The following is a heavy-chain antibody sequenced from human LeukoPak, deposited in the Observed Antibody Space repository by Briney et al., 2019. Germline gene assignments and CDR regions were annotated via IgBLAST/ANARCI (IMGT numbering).Heavy chain of an antibody. Sequence: GGSLRLSCAASGFTFSSYAMSWVRQAPGKGLEWVANIKQDGSEKYYVDSVKGRFTISRDNAKNSLYLQMNSLRAEDTAVYYCARIRSRLFDYWGQGTLVTVSS. CDR3: ARIRSRLFDY. J-gene: IGHJ4*02. V-gene: IGHV3-7*01. CDR1: GFTFSSYA. CDR2: IKQDGSEK.